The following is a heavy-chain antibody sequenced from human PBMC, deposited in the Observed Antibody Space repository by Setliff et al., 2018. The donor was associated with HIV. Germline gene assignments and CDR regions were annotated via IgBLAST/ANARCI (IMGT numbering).Heavy chain of an antibody. V-gene: IGHV3-30-3*01. CDR3: VRGPQFRPH. CDR1: GFTFSSYA. J-gene: IGHJ4*02. CDR2: ISYDGSNK. Sequence: PGGSLRLSCAASGFTFSSYAMHWVRQAPGKGLEWVAVISYDGSNKYYADSVKGRFTISRDNAKNTLYLQMNRLRAEDTALYYCVRGPQFRPHWGQGTLVTVSS.